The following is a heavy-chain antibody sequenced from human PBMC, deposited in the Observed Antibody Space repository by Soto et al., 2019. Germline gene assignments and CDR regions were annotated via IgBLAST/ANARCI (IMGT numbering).Heavy chain of an antibody. J-gene: IGHJ4*02. CDR2: ISSSSSTI. V-gene: IGHV3-48*02. CDR1: GFTFSSYS. D-gene: IGHD3-3*01. Sequence: GGSLRLSCAASGFTFSSYSMNWVRQAPGKGLEWVSYISSSSSTIYYADSVKGRFTISRDNAKNSLYLQMNSLRDEDTAVCYCARVPLDADFWSGYYFDYWGQGTLVTVSS. CDR3: ARVPLDADFWSGYYFDY.